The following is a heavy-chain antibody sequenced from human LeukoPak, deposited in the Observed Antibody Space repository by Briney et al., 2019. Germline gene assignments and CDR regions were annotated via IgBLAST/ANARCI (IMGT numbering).Heavy chain of an antibody. V-gene: IGHV4-59*01. Sequence: ASETLSLTCTVSGGSISFYYWSWIRQPPGKGLEWIGYIYYSGSTNYNPSLKSRVTISLDTSKNQFSLKLSAVTAADTAVYYCARADGYSSGWYFDHWGQGTLVTVSS. J-gene: IGHJ4*02. CDR1: GGSISFYY. CDR2: IYYSGST. CDR3: ARADGYSSGWYFDH. D-gene: IGHD6-19*01.